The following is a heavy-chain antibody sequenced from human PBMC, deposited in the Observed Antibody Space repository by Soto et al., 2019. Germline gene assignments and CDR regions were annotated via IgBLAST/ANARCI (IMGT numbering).Heavy chain of an antibody. CDR3: ARGTGYTSGWYEFADY. J-gene: IGHJ4*02. D-gene: IGHD6-19*01. CDR2: VSDSGTT. V-gene: IGHV4-59*08. Sequence: WTWVRQTPGKGLEWIGYVSDSGTTKYSPSLKSRLTISIDTSKNQFTLKLNSVTAADTAMYYCARGTGYTSGWYEFADYWGQGTLVTVSS.